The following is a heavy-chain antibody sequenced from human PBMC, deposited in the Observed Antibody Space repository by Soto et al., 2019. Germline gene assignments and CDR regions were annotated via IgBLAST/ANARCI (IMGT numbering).Heavy chain of an antibody. CDR1: GYAFTGYY. J-gene: IGHJ4*02. V-gene: IGHV1-2*02. D-gene: IGHD6-19*01. CDR3: AKGGRQWLVTSDFNY. Sequence: ASVKASCKASGYAFTGYYLHSVRQAPGQGLEWMGWINPNSGGTNYADSVKGRFTISRDSSKNTVSLEMTSLRAEDTAVYYCAKGGRQWLVTSDFNYWGQGALVTGSS. CDR2: INPNSGGT.